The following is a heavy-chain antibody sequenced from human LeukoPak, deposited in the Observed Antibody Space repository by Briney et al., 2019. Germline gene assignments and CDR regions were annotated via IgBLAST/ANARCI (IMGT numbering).Heavy chain of an antibody. CDR3: AREEAVAGRGFDP. Sequence: KPSETLSLTCTVSGGSISSYYWSWIRQPPGKGLEWIGYIYYSGSTNYNPSLKGRVTISVDTSKNQFSLKLSSVTAADTAVYYCAREEAVAGRGFDPWGQGTLVTASS. D-gene: IGHD6-19*01. V-gene: IGHV4-59*01. J-gene: IGHJ5*02. CDR1: GGSISSYY. CDR2: IYYSGST.